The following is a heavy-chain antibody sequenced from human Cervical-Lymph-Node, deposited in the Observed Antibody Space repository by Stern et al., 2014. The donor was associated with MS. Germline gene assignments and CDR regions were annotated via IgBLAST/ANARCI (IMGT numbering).Heavy chain of an antibody. Sequence: VQLGESGGGVVQPGRSLRLTCTVSGFTFSSYGMHWVRQAPGQGLEWVSVISYDGSDTYYAESVKGRFTISRDNSKNTLYLEMRSLRPEDTAVYYYVKRGITEVRGVRLGDYWGPGTLVIVSS. V-gene: IGHV3-30*18. CDR3: VKRGITEVRGVRLGDY. CDR2: ISYDGSDT. J-gene: IGHJ4*02. CDR1: GFTFSSYG. D-gene: IGHD3-10*01.